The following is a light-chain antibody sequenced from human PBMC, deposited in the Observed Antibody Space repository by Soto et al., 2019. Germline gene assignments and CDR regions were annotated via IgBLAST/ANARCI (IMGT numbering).Light chain of an antibody. Sequence: SALTQPASVSGSPGQSITISCAGTSSDIGYYNYVSWFQQHPGKAPKLIISQVTNRPSGVSTRFSGSKSGNTASLTISGLQADDEAHYFCCSNKVSHNYVFRNGPKVTVL. CDR1: SSDIGYYNY. J-gene: IGLJ1*01. CDR2: QVT. CDR3: CSNKVSHNYV. V-gene: IGLV2-14*01.